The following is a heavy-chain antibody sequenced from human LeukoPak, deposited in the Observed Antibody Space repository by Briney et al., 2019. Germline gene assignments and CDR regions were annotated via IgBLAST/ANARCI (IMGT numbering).Heavy chain of an antibody. CDR3: ARQGGGFWYFDL. V-gene: IGHV4-59*08. CDR1: GGSISSYY. CDR2: IYYSGST. D-gene: IGHD6-25*01. Sequence: SETLSLTCTVSGGSISSYYWSRIRQPPRKGLEWIGYIYYSGSTNYNPSLKSRVTISVDTSKNQFSLKLSSVPAADTAVYYCARQGGGFWYFDLWGRGTLVTVSS. J-gene: IGHJ2*01.